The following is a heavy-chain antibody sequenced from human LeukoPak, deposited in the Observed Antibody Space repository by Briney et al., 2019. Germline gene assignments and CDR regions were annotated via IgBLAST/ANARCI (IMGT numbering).Heavy chain of an antibody. V-gene: IGHV3-23*01. CDR2: ISNNGVDT. J-gene: IGHJ4*02. CDR3: AKDRRPDYGDYGRIDY. Sequence: GGSLRLSCAASGFIFNNFSMNWGRQAPGKGLEWVATISNNGVDTYYAVSVRGRFFTSRDNSRNKVYLQMNSLRAEDTAVYYCAKDRRPDYGDYGRIDYWGQGTLVTVSS. CDR1: GFIFNNFS. D-gene: IGHD4-17*01.